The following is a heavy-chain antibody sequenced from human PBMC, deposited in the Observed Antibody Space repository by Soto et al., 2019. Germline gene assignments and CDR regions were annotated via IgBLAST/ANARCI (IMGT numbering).Heavy chain of an antibody. CDR3: ARDSTGRYYYDSGARYYFDY. J-gene: IGHJ4*02. CDR1: GGTFSSYA. D-gene: IGHD3-22*01. V-gene: IGHV1-69*13. Sequence: SVKVSCKAYGGTFSSYAISWVRQAPGQGLEWMGGIIPIFGTANYAQKFQGRVTITADESTSTAYMELSSLRSEDTAVYYCARDSTGRYYYDSGARYYFDYWGQGTLVTVSS. CDR2: IIPIFGTA.